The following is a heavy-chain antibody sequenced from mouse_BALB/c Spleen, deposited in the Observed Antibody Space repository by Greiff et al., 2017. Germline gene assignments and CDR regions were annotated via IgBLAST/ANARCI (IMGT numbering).Heavy chain of an antibody. CDR3: SDGYYSWFAY. CDR1: GYSITSGYY. D-gene: IGHD2-3*01. V-gene: IGHV3-6*02. Sequence: DVKLQESGPGLVKPSQSLSLTCSVTGYSITSGYYWNWIRQFPGNKLEWMGYISYDGSNNYNPSLKNRISITRDTSKNQFFLKLNSVTTEDTATYYCSDGYYSWFAYWGQGTLVTVSA. J-gene: IGHJ3*01. CDR2: ISYDGSN.